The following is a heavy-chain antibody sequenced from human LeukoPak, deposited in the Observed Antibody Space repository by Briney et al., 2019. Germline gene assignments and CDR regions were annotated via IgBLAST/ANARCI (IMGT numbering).Heavy chain of an antibody. CDR3: ARDVGYDILTGYPTPFDY. J-gene: IGHJ4*02. V-gene: IGHV4-59*01. D-gene: IGHD3-9*01. CDR2: IYYSGYT. Sequence: PSETLSLTCTVSGGSISSYYWSWIRQPPGKGLEWIGYIYYSGYTNYNPSLKSRVTISEDTSKNQFSLKLKSVTAADTAVYYCARDVGYDILTGYPTPFDYWGQGTLVTVSS. CDR1: GGSISSYY.